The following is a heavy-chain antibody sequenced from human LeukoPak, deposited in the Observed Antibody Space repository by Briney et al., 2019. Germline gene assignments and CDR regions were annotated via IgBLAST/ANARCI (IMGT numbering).Heavy chain of an antibody. J-gene: IGHJ4*02. V-gene: IGHV4-34*01. Sequence: PSETLSLTCAVYGGSFSGYYWSWIRQPPGKGLEWIREINHSGSTNYNPSLKSRVTISVDTSKNQFSLKLSSVTAADTAVYYCAREVGGSYYGVFDYWGQGTLVTVSS. CDR1: GGSFSGYY. D-gene: IGHD1-26*01. CDR3: AREVGGSYYGVFDY. CDR2: INHSGST.